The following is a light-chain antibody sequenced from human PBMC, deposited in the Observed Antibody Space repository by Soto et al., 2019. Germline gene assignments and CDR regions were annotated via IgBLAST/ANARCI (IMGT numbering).Light chain of an antibody. J-gene: IGKJ2*01. CDR1: QSVSSNY. V-gene: IGKV3-20*01. CDR3: HQYGSAPYT. Sequence: EIVLTQSPGTLSLSPGESATLSCRASQSVSSNYLAWYQQKPGQAPRLLIYGASSRATGIPDRFSGSGSGTDFTLTISSLEPEDFAVYYCHQYGSAPYTFGQGTKLEIK. CDR2: GAS.